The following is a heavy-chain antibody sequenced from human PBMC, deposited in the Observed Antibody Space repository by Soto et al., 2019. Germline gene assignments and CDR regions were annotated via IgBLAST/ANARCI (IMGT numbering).Heavy chain of an antibody. J-gene: IGHJ6*03. CDR1: GFTFSNYA. CDR3: AGARMMMIRGLVMPGPGSGYYYYVDV. Sequence: EVQLLEPGGGLVQHGGSLRLSCAASGFTFSNYAMSWVRQAPGKGLEWFSGISGSGDKTHSAESVKSRFTISRNVSKNTLYLEMNSIGAQDTALYSWAGARMMMIRGLVMPGPGSGYYYYVDVWCKGTTVIVSS. CDR2: ISGSGDKT. D-gene: IGHD3-10*01. V-gene: IGHV3-23*01.